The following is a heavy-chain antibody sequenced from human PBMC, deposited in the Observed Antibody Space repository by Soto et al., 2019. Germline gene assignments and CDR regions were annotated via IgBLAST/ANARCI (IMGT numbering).Heavy chain of an antibody. Sequence: SETLSLTCTVSGASITRGGHFWSWIRQRPGKGLEWIGYIYYSGSTFYNPSLESRLDMSVDTSNNQFSLRLSSVTAADTAVYYCARDHGITGTTGGMDVWGQGTSVTVSS. V-gene: IGHV4-31*03. D-gene: IGHD1-7*01. J-gene: IGHJ6*02. CDR1: GASITRGGHF. CDR3: ARDHGITGTTGGMDV. CDR2: IYYSGST.